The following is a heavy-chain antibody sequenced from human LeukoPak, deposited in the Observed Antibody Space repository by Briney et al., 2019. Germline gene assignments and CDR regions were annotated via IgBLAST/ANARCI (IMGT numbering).Heavy chain of an antibody. CDR3: AHGSGVPMDV. Sequence: SETLSLTCTVSGDSNSSYYWSWIRQPPGKGLEWIGYIYYTGSTNYNPSLKSRVTISVDTSKNQFSLKLSSVTAADTAVYYCAHGSGVPMDVWGQGTTVTVSS. D-gene: IGHD3-10*01. CDR2: IYYTGST. V-gene: IGHV4-59*01. J-gene: IGHJ6*02. CDR1: GDSNSSYY.